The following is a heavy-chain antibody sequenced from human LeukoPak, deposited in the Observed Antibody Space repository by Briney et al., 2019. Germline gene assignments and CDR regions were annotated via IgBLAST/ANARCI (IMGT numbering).Heavy chain of an antibody. CDR3: ARRVLGEYYFDY. J-gene: IGHJ4*02. V-gene: IGHV4-39*01. CDR2: IYYSGST. D-gene: IGHD1-26*01. Sequence: KPSETLSLTCTVSGGSISSSSYYWGWIRQPPGKGLEWIGSIYYSGSTYYSPSLKSRVTISVDTSKNQFSLKLSSVTAADTAVYYCARRVLGEYYFDYWGQGTLVTVSS. CDR1: GGSISSSSYY.